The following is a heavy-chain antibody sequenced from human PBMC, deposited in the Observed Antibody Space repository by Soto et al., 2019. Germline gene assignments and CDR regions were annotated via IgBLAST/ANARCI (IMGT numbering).Heavy chain of an antibody. D-gene: IGHD2-2*01. V-gene: IGHV3-48*02. CDR2: ISSSSSTI. CDR1: GFTFSSYS. CDR3: AREGKDIVVVPAAIRRNYFDY. J-gene: IGHJ4*02. Sequence: GGSLRLSCAASGFTFSSYSMNWVRQAPGKGLEWVSYISSSSSTIYYADSGKGRFTISRDNAKNSLYLQMNSLRDEDTAVYYCAREGKDIVVVPAAIRRNYFDYWGQGTLVTVSS.